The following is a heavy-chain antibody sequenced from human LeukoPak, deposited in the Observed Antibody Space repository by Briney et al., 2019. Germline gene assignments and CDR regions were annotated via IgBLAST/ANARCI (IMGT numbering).Heavy chain of an antibody. J-gene: IGHJ4*02. CDR3: AREGYFGSGRIPDY. V-gene: IGHV4-61*02. D-gene: IGHD3-10*01. CDR1: GGSSSSGSYY. CDR2: IYASGST. Sequence: SETLSLTCTVSGGSSSSGSYYWSWIRQPAGKGLEWIARIYASGSTHYNPSRKSRVTISVDTSKNQFSLKLSSVTAADTAVYYCAREGYFGSGRIPDYWGQGTLVTVSS.